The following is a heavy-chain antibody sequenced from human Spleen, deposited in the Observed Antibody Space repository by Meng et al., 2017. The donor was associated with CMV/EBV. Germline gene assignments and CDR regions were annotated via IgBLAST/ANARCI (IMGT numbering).Heavy chain of an antibody. V-gene: IGHV3-30-3*01. Sequence: ASGFTFRSYAMPWVRQAPGKGLEWVAVISYDGNNKFYADSVKGRFTLSRDNSRNTLYLQMNSLKTEDTGVYYCVTDPPLTGGRWFDPWGQGTLVTVSS. CDR1: GFTFRSYA. CDR3: VTDPPLTGGRWFDP. D-gene: IGHD3-16*01. J-gene: IGHJ5*02. CDR2: ISYDGNNK.